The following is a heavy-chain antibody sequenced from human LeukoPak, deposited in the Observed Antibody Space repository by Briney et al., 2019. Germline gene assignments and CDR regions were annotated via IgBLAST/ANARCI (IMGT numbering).Heavy chain of an antibody. CDR2: ISGSGGST. CDR3: AKDSDSSSWPPSIDY. Sequence: GACLRLSCAASGFTFSSYAMSWVRQAPGKGLEWVSAISGSGGSTYYADSVKGRFTISRDNSKNTLYLQMNSLRAEDTAVYYCAKDSDSSSWPPSIDYWGQGTLVTVSS. CDR1: GFTFSSYA. V-gene: IGHV3-23*01. D-gene: IGHD6-13*01. J-gene: IGHJ4*02.